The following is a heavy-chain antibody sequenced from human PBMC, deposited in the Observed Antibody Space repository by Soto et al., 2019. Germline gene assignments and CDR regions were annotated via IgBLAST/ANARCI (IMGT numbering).Heavy chain of an antibody. CDR3: VQSRCGGDCLEIYSSHAYNGLDV. Sequence: QVTLKESGPTLVKPTQTLTLTCTVSGLSLRTTGVGVGWVRQPPGKALEWLALLYWDDDKRYSPSLRSRLTIAKVISEKPVVLTMTNMDTVDTATYYCVQSRCGGDCLEIYSSHAYNGLDVWGQGTTVTVSS. J-gene: IGHJ6*02. V-gene: IGHV2-5*02. D-gene: IGHD2-21*02. CDR2: LYWDDDK. CDR1: GLSLRTTGVG.